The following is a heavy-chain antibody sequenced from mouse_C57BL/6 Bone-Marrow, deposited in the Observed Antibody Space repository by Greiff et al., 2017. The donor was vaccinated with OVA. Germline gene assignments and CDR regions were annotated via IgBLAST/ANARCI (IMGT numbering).Heavy chain of an antibody. Sequence: VQLKQSGPELVKPGASVKMSCKASGYTFTDYNMHWVKQSHGKSLEWIGYINPNNGGTSYNQKFKGQATLTGNKSSSTAYMELRSLTSEDAAVYYCASWGWDIYFDYWGQGTTLTVSS. CDR2: INPNNGGT. D-gene: IGHD4-1*01. CDR1: GYTFTDYN. CDR3: ASWGWDIYFDY. J-gene: IGHJ2*01. V-gene: IGHV1-22*01.